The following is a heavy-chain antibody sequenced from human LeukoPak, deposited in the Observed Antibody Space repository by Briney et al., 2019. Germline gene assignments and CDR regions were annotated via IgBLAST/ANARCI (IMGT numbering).Heavy chain of an antibody. D-gene: IGHD6-19*01. V-gene: IGHV3-23*01. CDR2: ISGSGGGT. Sequence: GGSLRLSCAASGFTFSSYAMSWVRQAPGKGLQWVSAISGSGGGTYYADSVKGRFTISRDNSKNTLYLQMNSLRAEDTAVYYCAKDRSVAGTSPRDYFDYWGQGTLVTVSS. CDR1: GFTFSSYA. J-gene: IGHJ4*02. CDR3: AKDRSVAGTSPRDYFDY.